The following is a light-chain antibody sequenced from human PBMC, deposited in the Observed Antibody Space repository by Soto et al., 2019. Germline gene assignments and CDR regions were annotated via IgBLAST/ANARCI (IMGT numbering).Light chain of an antibody. CDR3: QQRSNWPLSLT. J-gene: IGKJ4*01. CDR1: QSVSSY. CDR2: DAS. Sequence: EIVLTHSPATLSLSPGERAILSCRASQSVSSYLAWYQQKPGQAPRLLIYDASSRATGIPARFSGRGSGTDFTLTISSLEPEDFAVYYCQQRSNWPLSLTFGGGTKVEIK. V-gene: IGKV3-11*01.